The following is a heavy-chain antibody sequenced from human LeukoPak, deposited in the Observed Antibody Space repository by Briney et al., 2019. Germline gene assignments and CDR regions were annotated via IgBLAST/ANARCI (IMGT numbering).Heavy chain of an antibody. CDR2: INHSGSS. CDR3: ARGLYSSSSRYGIDY. J-gene: IGHJ4*02. CDR1: GGSFSGYY. V-gene: IGHV4-34*01. D-gene: IGHD6-6*01. Sequence: PSETLSLTCAAYGGSFSGYYWSWIRQPPGKGLEWIGEINHSGSSNYNPPLMSRVTISVDTSKNQFSLKLSSVTAADTAGYYCARGLYSSSSRYGIDYWGQGTLATVSS.